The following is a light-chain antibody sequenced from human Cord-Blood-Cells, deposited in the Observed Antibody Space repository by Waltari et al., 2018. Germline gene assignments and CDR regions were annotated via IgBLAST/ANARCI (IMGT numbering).Light chain of an antibody. CDR3: AAWDDSLNGPGVV. CDR1: SSNIGSNT. Sequence: QSVLTQPPSASGTPGQRVTISCSGSSSNIGSNTVNWYQQIPGTAPKLPIYSNNQRPSGVPDRFSGSKSGTSASLAISGLQSEDEADYYCAAWDDSLNGPGVVFGGGTKLTVL. V-gene: IGLV1-44*01. CDR2: SNN. J-gene: IGLJ2*01.